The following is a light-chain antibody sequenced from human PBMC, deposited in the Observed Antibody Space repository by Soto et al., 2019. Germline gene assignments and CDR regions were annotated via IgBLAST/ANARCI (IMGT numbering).Light chain of an antibody. J-gene: IGLJ1*01. CDR2: DVT. Sequence: QSVLTQPASVSASPGQSIAISCTGTDSDIGGYDHVSWYQQHPGKAPNLLIYDVTNRPSGVSSRFSGSKAGRTASLTISGLQTEDEADYYCSSHTSSTALVFGTGTQLTVL. CDR3: SSHTSSTALV. V-gene: IGLV2-14*03. CDR1: DSDIGGYDH.